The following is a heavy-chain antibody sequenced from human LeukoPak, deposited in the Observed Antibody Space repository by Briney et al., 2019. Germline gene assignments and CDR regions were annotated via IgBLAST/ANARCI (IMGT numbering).Heavy chain of an antibody. CDR2: ISDSGGST. V-gene: IGHV3-23*01. D-gene: IGHD6-13*01. J-gene: IGHJ1*01. Sequence: GGSLRLSCAASGFTFSSYAMSWVRQAPGKGLEWVSAISDSGGSTYYADSVAGRFTISRDNSKNTLYLQMNSLRAEDTAVYYCAKDLHSSSWYNYFQHWGQGTLVTVSS. CDR1: GFTFSSYA. CDR3: AKDLHSSSWYNYFQH.